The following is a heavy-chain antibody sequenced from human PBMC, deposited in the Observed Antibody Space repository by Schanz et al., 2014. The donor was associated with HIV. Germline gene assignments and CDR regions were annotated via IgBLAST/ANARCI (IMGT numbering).Heavy chain of an antibody. D-gene: IGHD6-13*01. CDR3: ARDSWYGDY. CDR2: ISGSGGRT. CDR1: GFTFKNAW. V-gene: IGHV3-23*01. Sequence: EVQLMQSGGGLVKPGGSLRVSCTASGFTFKNAWMSWVRQAPGKGLEWVSSISGSGGRTYHADSVKGRFTISRDNSKNTVHLQMNSLRAEDTAVYYCARDSWYGDYWGLGTLVTVSS. J-gene: IGHJ4*02.